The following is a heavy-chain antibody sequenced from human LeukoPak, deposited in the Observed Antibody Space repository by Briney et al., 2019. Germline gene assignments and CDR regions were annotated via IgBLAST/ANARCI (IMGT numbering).Heavy chain of an antibody. CDR3: ARSLRPDY. CDR1: GFTFSNYW. Sequence: PGGSLRLSCAASGFTFSNYWMTWFRQAPGKGLEWVANTNQDGNDKFYVDSVKGRFTISRDNAKNSLILQMNSLRDEDTAMYYCARSLRPDYWGQGTLVTVSS. CDR2: TNQDGNDK. J-gene: IGHJ4*02. V-gene: IGHV3-7*04.